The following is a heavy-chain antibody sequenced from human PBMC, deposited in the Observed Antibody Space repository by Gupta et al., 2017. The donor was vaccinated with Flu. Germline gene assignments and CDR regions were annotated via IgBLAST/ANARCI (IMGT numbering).Heavy chain of an antibody. V-gene: IGHV3-23*04. J-gene: IGHJ4*02. CDR1: GFPFLKNA. Sequence: EVEVVGSGGGLVQTGGALELSCGSSGFPFLKNAMSWVRPDPGQGLAGFFAISCSKTYYADSVMCRFSVSTDNSKNTLYLQIIRLRAEETAVYYCETNLGGDTGEKGRWGQGTLVTVSS. CDR3: ETNLGGDTGEKGR. D-gene: IGHD7-27*01. CDR2: ISCSKT.